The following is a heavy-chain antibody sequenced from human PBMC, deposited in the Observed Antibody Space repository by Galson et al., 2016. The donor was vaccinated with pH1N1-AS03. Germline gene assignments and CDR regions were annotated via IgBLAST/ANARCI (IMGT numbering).Heavy chain of an antibody. CDR2: INSDNRYI. CDR1: GFTFSSYS. D-gene: IGHD2-2*02. J-gene: IGHJ5*02. V-gene: IGHV3-21*06. Sequence: SLRLSCAASGFTFSSYSMNWVRQAPGKGLEWVSFINSDNRYIFYGDPVKGRFTISRDNTKNSLYLQMNRLTAEDTAIYYCARDIPLGAADVRGWFDPWCPGTLVTVSS. CDR3: ARDIPLGAADVRGWFDP.